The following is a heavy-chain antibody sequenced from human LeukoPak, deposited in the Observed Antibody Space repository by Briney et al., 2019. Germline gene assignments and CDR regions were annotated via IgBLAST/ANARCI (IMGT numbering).Heavy chain of an antibody. D-gene: IGHD5-12*01. CDR3: ARDHRDSGYDSSRRFDP. Sequence: PSETLSLTCTVSGGSISSYYWSWIRQPPGKGLEWIGYIYYSGSTNYNPSLKRRVTISVDTSKNQFSLKLSSVTAADTAVYYCARDHRDSGYDSSRRFDPWGQGTLVTVSS. CDR1: GGSISSYY. CDR2: IYYSGST. J-gene: IGHJ5*02. V-gene: IGHV4-59*01.